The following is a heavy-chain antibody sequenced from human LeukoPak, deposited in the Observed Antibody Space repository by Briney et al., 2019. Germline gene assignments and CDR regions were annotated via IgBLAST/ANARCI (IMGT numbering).Heavy chain of an antibody. V-gene: IGHV5-51*01. CDR2: IYPGDSDT. Sequence: GESLKTSCKASGYSFVSHWIVWVRQMPGKGLEWLGIIYPGDSDTRYSPSFQGQVTISADKSISTAYLQWNSLRASDTAMYYCARHPSAAAKLLFDYWGQGTLVTVSS. D-gene: IGHD6-13*01. CDR3: ARHPSAAAKLLFDY. J-gene: IGHJ4*02. CDR1: GYSFVSHW.